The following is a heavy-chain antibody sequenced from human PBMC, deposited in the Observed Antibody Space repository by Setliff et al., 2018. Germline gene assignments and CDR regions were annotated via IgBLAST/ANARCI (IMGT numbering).Heavy chain of an antibody. J-gene: IGHJ4*02. V-gene: IGHV1-2*06. D-gene: IGHD2-2*01. CDR2: INPNSGVT. Sequence: ASVKVSCKASGYTFTGYYMHWVRQAPGQGLEWMGRINPNSGVTDYAQKFQGRVTMTSDTSIRTGYMEVSRLRSDDTAVYYCARDRKEIVVKPPAASLDYWGQGTQVTVSS. CDR1: GYTFTGYY. CDR3: ARDRKEIVVKPPAASLDY.